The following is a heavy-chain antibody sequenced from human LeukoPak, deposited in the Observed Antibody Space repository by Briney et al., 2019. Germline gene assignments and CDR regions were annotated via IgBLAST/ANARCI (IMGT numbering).Heavy chain of an antibody. CDR3: ARAPTRPTLIVFDLYFDY. J-gene: IGHJ4*02. CDR1: EFTFSKIG. Sequence: GGSLRLSCAASEFTFSKIGMTWLRQAPGKGLEWVSTISASGQSTFYADSVKGRFTISRDNSRNTLYLQMNSLSSEDTAVYYCARAPTRPTLIVFDLYFDYWGQGSLATVSS. CDR2: ISASGQST. D-gene: IGHD3-22*01. V-gene: IGHV3-23*01.